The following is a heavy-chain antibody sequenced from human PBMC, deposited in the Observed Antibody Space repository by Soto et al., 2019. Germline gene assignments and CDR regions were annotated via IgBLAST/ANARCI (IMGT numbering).Heavy chain of an antibody. V-gene: IGHV3-23*01. J-gene: IGHJ4*02. D-gene: IGHD1-26*01. CDR1: GFTFSAYA. CDR3: AKSGGFSGSYHFIY. Sequence: EEQLLESGGGLVQPGGSLRLSCAASGFTFSAYAMTWFRQAPGGGLEWVSSLSPNGETTYYADSVTGRFTVSRDNSRDSLYLQMDSLRAEDTAIYFCAKSGGFSGSYHFIYWGQGTLVTVSS. CDR2: LSPNGETT.